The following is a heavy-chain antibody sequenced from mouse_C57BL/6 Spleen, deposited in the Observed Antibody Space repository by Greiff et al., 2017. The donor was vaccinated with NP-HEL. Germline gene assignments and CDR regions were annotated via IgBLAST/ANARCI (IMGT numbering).Heavy chain of an antibody. CDR2: ISSGSSTI. J-gene: IGHJ4*01. CDR1: GFTFSDYG. V-gene: IGHV5-17*01. D-gene: IGHD1-1*01. CDR3: ARGGYYGSRRDYAMDY. Sequence: DVMLVESGGGLVKPGGSLKLSCAASGFTFSDYGMHWVRQAPEKGLEWVAYISSGSSTIYSADTVTGRFTISRDNAKNTLFLQMTSLRSEDTAMYYCARGGYYGSRRDYAMDYWGQGTSVTVSS.